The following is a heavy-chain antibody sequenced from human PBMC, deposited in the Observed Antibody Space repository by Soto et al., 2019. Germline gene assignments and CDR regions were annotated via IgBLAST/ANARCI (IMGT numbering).Heavy chain of an antibody. J-gene: IGHJ3*02. CDR3: ARPLMVRGVIIGAFDI. V-gene: IGHV3-74*01. CDR1: GFTFSSYW. D-gene: IGHD3-10*01. Sequence: GGSLRLACAASGFTFSSYWMHWVRQAPGKGLVCVSRINSDGSSTSYADSVKGRFTISRDNAKNTLYLQMNSLRAEDTAVYYCARPLMVRGVIIGAFDIWGQGTMVTVSS. CDR2: INSDGSST.